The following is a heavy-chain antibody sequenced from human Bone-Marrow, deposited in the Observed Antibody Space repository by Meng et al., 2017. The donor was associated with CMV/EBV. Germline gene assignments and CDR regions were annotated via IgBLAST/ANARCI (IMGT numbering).Heavy chain of an antibody. D-gene: IGHD6-13*01. CDR1: GYTFTSYD. Sequence: ASVKVSCKASGYTFTSYDINWVRQATGQGLEWMGWMNPNSGNTGYAQKFQGRVTITMNTSISTAYMELSSLRSEDTAVYYCARGSAEAGSTGGAAGLFDYWGQGPLVKVSS. CDR3: ARGSAEAGSTGGAAGLFDY. CDR2: MNPNSGNT. V-gene: IGHV1-8*03. J-gene: IGHJ4*02.